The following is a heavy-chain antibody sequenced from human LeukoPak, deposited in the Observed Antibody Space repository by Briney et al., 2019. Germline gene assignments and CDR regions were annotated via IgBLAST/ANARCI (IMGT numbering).Heavy chain of an antibody. V-gene: IGHV1-46*01. D-gene: IGHD3-10*01. J-gene: IGHJ6*03. Sequence: EASVKVSCKASGYTFTSYYMHWVRQAPGQGLEWMGIINPSGGSTSYAQKFQGRVTMTRDTSTSTVYMELSSLRSEDTAVYYCARAHPPPSYGSGSLNYYYHMDVWGKGTTVTISS. CDR1: GYTFTSYY. CDR3: ARAHPPPSYGSGSLNYYYHMDV. CDR2: INPSGGST.